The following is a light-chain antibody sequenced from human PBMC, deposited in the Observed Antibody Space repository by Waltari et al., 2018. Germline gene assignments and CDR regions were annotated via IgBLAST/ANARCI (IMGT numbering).Light chain of an antibody. Sequence: EIVMTQSPATLSLSQGERAILSCRASKRVSSRLAWYQQKPGQAPMLLIYDASSRATGIPDRFSGSGSGTEFTLTISSLEPEDVAVYFCQQESNWSYSFGQGTKVEIK. J-gene: IGKJ2*03. CDR3: QQESNWSYS. CDR1: KRVSSR. V-gene: IGKV3D-15*01. CDR2: DAS.